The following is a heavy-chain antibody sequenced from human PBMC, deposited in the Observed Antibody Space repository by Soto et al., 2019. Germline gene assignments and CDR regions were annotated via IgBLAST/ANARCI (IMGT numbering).Heavy chain of an antibody. Sequence: EVQLLESGGGLVQPGGSLRLSCAASGFTFSNYAMTWVRQAPGKGLEWVSCIGGSDGSTYYADSVKGRFTISRDNSKNTLHLQMNSLRVENKPVYYCAQDRLGSVGSLYAPWGQGTLVTISS. CDR3: AQDRLGSVGSLYAP. V-gene: IGHV3-23*01. CDR2: IGGSDGST. D-gene: IGHD3-16*01. CDR1: GFTFSNYA. J-gene: IGHJ5*02.